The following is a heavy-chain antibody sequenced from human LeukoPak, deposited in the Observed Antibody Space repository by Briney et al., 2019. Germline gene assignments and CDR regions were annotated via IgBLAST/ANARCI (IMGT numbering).Heavy chain of an antibody. CDR1: GGSIRSYY. Sequence: SETLSLTCSVSGGSIRSYYWSWTRQPPGKGLEWIGYIHYSGSANYNPSLKSRVTMSVDTSKNQFSLKLSSVTAADTAVYYCARSGSYYDFAYWGQGTLVTVSS. J-gene: IGHJ4*02. CDR2: IHYSGSA. V-gene: IGHV4-59*12. CDR3: ARSGSYYDFAY. D-gene: IGHD1-26*01.